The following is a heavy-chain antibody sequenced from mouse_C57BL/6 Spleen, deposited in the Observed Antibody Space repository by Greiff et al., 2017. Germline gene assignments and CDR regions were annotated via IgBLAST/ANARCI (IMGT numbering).Heavy chain of an antibody. Sequence: QVQLQQPGAELVKPGASVKLSCKASGYTFTSYWMHWVKQRPGRGLEWIGRIDPNSGGTKYNEKFKSKATLTVDKPSSTAYMQLSSLTSEDSAVFYCARSSFYYDYGGDFDDWGQGTTLTVSS. CDR1: GYTFTSYW. CDR3: ARSSFYYDYGGDFDD. CDR2: IDPNSGGT. D-gene: IGHD2-4*01. V-gene: IGHV1-72*01. J-gene: IGHJ2*01.